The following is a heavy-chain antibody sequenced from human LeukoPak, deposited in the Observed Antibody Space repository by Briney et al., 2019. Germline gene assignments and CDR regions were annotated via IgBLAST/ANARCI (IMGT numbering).Heavy chain of an antibody. CDR2: ISPDNGNA. CDR1: GYSFTSQD. J-gene: IGHJ4*02. CDR3: TLYSY. D-gene: IGHD5-12*01. V-gene: IGHV1-3*03. Sequence: ASVKVSCKTSGYSFTSQDMHWVRQAPGQRLEWVGCISPDNGNAQYPQEFQGRVTITRDTSARTAYMELSSLRSEDMAVYYCTLYSYWGQGTLVTVSS.